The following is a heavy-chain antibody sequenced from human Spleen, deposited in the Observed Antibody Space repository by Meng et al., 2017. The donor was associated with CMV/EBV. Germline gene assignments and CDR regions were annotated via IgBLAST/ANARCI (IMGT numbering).Heavy chain of an antibody. CDR3: ARDQHGMDV. CDR1: GGSVSSGSYY. V-gene: IGHV4-61*01. CDR2: IYYSGST. D-gene: IGHD2-2*01. J-gene: IGHJ6*02. Sequence: GSLRLSCTVSGGSVSSGSYYWSWIRQPPGKGLEWIGYIYYSGSTNYNPSLKSRVTISVDTSKNQFSLKLSSVTAADTAVYYCARDQHGMDVWGQGTTVTVSS.